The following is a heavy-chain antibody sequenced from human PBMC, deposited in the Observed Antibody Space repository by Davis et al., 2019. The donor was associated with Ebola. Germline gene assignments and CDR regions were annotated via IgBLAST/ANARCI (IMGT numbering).Heavy chain of an antibody. D-gene: IGHD2-15*01. V-gene: IGHV4-34*01. CDR1: GGSFSGYY. J-gene: IGHJ6*02. Sequence: SETLSLTCAVYGGSFSGYYWSWIRQPPGKGLEWIGEINHSGSTNYNPSPKSRVTISVDTSKNQFSLKLSSVTAADTAVYYCARIRRYCSGGSCYSSLAYYYYGMDVWGQGTTVTVSS. CDR3: ARIRRYCSGGSCYSSLAYYYYGMDV. CDR2: INHSGST.